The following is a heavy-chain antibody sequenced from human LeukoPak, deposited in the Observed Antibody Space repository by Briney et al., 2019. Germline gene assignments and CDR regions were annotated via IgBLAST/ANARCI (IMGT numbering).Heavy chain of an antibody. CDR3: ARHYYGSGSYSHFDY. V-gene: IGHV5-51*01. J-gene: IGHJ4*02. CDR2: INPGDSET. Sequence: GESLKISCEGFGYSFTSYWIAWVRRMPGEGLEWMGMINPGDSETRYSPSFQGQVTISVDKSINTAYLQWDSLKASDSAMYYCARHYYGSGSYSHFDYWGQGTLVTVSS. CDR1: GYSFTSYW. D-gene: IGHD3-10*01.